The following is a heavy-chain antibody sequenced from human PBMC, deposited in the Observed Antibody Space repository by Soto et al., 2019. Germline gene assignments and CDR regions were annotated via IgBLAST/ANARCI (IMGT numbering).Heavy chain of an antibody. CDR2: ISAYNGNT. CDR1: GYTFTSYG. CDR3: ARDQGPGSGSFLSPYNWFDP. Sequence: QVQLVQSGAEVKKPGASVKVYCKASGYTFTSYGISWVRQAPGQGLEWMGWISAYNGNTNYAQKLQGRVTMTTDTSTSTAYMDLRSLRSDDTAVYYCARDQGPGSGSFLSPYNWFDPWGQGTLVTVSS. J-gene: IGHJ5*02. D-gene: IGHD3-10*01. V-gene: IGHV1-18*01.